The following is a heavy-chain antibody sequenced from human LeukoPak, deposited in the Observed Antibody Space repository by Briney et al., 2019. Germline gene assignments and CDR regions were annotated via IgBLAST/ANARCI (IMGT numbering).Heavy chain of an antibody. CDR3: ARGFDGYYGFDI. D-gene: IGHD5-24*01. Sequence: PGGSLRLSCAASGFTFTTYRMSWVRQAPGKGLEWVANINQDGIEKYYVASVKGRFTISRDNAKNSMYVQMNSLRAEETAVYYCARGFDGYYGFDIWGQGTMVTVPS. J-gene: IGHJ3*02. CDR2: INQDGIEK. V-gene: IGHV3-7*05. CDR1: GFTFTTYR.